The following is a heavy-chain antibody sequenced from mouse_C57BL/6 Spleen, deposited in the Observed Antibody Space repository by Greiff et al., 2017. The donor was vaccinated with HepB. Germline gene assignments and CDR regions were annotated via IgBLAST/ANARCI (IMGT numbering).Heavy chain of an antibody. D-gene: IGHD2-4*01. CDR1: GFTFSDYG. V-gene: IGHV5-17*01. Sequence: DVQLVESGGGLVKPGGSLKLSCAASGFTFSDYGMHWVRQAPEKGLEWVAYISSGGSTIYYADTVKGRFTLSRDNAKNTLFLKMTSLRSEDTAMFYCARVNYYDYDGWGQGTLVTVSA. CDR2: ISSGGSTI. J-gene: IGHJ3*02. CDR3: ARVNYYDYDG.